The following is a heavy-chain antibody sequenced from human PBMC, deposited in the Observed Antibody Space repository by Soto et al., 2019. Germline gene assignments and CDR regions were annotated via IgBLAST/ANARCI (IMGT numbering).Heavy chain of an antibody. V-gene: IGHV4-59*01. CDR2: IYYSVT. J-gene: IGHJ3*02. CDR1: GGSISSYY. D-gene: IGHD3-22*01. CDR3: ARTYDGSGPNSGGYSFDI. Sequence: QVQLQESGPGLVKPSETLSLTCSVSGGSISSYYWSWIRQPPGKGLEWIAYIYYSVTSYNPSLKSRGSISPDTSKNQFSLKLSSVTAADTAVYYCARTYDGSGPNSGGYSFDIWGQGTMVTVSS.